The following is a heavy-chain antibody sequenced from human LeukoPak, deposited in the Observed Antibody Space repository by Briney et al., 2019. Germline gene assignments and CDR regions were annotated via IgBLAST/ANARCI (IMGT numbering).Heavy chain of an antibody. D-gene: IGHD2-21*02. J-gene: IGHJ6*02. CDR1: GFTFTSYV. CDR3: VKKGDNYDYGMDV. V-gene: IGHV3-23*01. CDR2: ISGSGGST. Sequence: PGGSLRLSCAASGFTFTSYVMSWVRQAPGKGLEWVSDISGSGGSTYYADSVKGRFTISRDNSKNTLYLQMNSLRAEDTAVYYCVKKGDNYDYGMDVWGQGTTVTVSS.